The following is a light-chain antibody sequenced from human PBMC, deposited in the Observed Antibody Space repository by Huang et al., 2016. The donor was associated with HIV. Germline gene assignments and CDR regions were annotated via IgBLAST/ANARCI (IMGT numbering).Light chain of an antibody. CDR1: QSVSATY. J-gene: IGKJ3*01. CDR3: QLYGSSPLFT. Sequence: EIVLTQSPGTLSLSPGDRATLSCRTSQSVSATYLAWYQQKPGQAPRLLISDASTRATGISDRFSGSGSGTDFTLTISRLEPEDFAVYYCQLYGSSPLFTFGPGTKVDLK. V-gene: IGKV3-20*01. CDR2: DAS.